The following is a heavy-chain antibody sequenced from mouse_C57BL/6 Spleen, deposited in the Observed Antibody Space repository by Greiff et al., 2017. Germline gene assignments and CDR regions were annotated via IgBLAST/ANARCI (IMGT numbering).Heavy chain of an antibody. CDR3: ARNYYGSSFPSMDY. J-gene: IGHJ4*01. CDR2: IWSGGST. D-gene: IGHD1-1*01. CDR1: GFSLTSSG. Sequence: VKLVESGPGLVQPSQSLSITCTVSGFSLTSSGVHWVRQSPGKGLAWLGVIWSGGSTDYNAAFISRLSISKDNSKSQVFFKMNSLQADDTAIYYCARNYYGSSFPSMDYWGQGTSVTVSA. V-gene: IGHV2-2*01.